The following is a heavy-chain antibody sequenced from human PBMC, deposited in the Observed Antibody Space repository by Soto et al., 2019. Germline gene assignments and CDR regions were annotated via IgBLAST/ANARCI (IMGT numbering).Heavy chain of an antibody. D-gene: IGHD2-2*03. J-gene: IGHJ6*02. Sequence: QVQLVQSGAEVKKPGSSVKVSCKASGGTFSSYAISWVRQAPGQGLEWMGGIIPIFGTANYAQKFQGRVTSTAGESASTAYMELSSLRSEDSAVYYCARDGSAITYYYYGMDVWGQGTTVTVSS. V-gene: IGHV1-69*12. CDR3: ARDGSAITYYYYGMDV. CDR1: GGTFSSYA. CDR2: IIPIFGTA.